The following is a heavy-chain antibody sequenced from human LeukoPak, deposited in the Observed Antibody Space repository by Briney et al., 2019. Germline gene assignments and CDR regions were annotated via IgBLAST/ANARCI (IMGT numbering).Heavy chain of an antibody. D-gene: IGHD3-22*01. CDR2: IIPIFGTA. V-gene: IGHV1-69*13. CDR1: GGTFSSYA. Sequence: ASVKVSCKASGGTFSSYAISWVRQAPGQGLEWMGGIIPIFGTASYAQKFQGRVTITADESTSTAYMELSSLRSEDTAVYYCAREDYYDSGSNDYWGQGTLVTVSS. J-gene: IGHJ4*02. CDR3: AREDYYDSGSNDY.